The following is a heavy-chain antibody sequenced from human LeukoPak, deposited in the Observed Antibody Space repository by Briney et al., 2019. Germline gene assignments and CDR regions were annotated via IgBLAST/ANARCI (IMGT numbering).Heavy chain of an antibody. CDR3: AKDLSPYYYDSSGHYTPHDAFDI. D-gene: IGHD3-22*01. CDR2: IWFDGNNK. J-gene: IGHJ3*02. CDR1: GFTFSSYG. Sequence: PGGSLRLSCAASGFTFSSYGMQWVSQAPGKGMEWVAVIWFDGNNKYYTDSVKGRFTISRDNSNNTLYLQMNSPRAADTAIYYCAKDLSPYYYDSSGHYTPHDAFDIWGRGTMVTVSS. V-gene: IGHV3-33*06.